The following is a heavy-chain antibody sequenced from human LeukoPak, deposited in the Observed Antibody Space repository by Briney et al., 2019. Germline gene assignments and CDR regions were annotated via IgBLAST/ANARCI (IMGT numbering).Heavy chain of an antibody. D-gene: IGHD3-3*01. Sequence: KPSETLSLTCAVSGYSISSGYYWGWIRQPPGKGLEWIGSIYPRGSAYYNPSLKRRVTISVDTSKTQFSLKLSSVTAADTTVYYCARQGYDFWSGYPNRFDPWGQGTLDTVSS. CDR2: IYPRGSA. CDR1: GYSISSGYY. CDR3: ARQGYDFWSGYPNRFDP. V-gene: IGHV4-38-2*01. J-gene: IGHJ5*02.